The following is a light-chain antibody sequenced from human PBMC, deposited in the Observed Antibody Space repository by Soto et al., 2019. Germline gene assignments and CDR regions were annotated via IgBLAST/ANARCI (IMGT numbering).Light chain of an antibody. CDR1: QSVSGSY. CDR3: QQYGSSPGT. J-gene: IGKJ1*01. Sequence: EIVLTQSPGTLSLSPGERVTLSCRASQSVSGSYLAWYQQKPGQPPRLLIYGASSRASGIPDRFSGSGSGTDFTLTISRLEPEDFAVYYCQQYGSSPGTFGQGTKV. CDR2: GAS. V-gene: IGKV3-20*01.